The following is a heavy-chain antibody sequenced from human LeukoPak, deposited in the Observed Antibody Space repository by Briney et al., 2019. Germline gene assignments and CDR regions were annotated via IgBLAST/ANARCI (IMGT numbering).Heavy chain of an antibody. D-gene: IGHD3-10*01. V-gene: IGHV3-7*03. Sequence: GGSLRLSCVASGFTFSSRDWMTWVRQAPGKGLEWVANIKQDGSEKNYVDSVKGRFTISRDNAKNSVDLQMNSLRVEDTALYYCAHGALGQFLSWGQGTLVTVSS. CDR2: IKQDGSEK. J-gene: IGHJ5*02. CDR3: AHGALGQFLS. CDR1: GFTFSSRDW.